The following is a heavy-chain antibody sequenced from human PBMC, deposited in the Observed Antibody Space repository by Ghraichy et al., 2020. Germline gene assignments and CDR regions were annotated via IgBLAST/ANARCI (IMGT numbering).Heavy chain of an antibody. CDR1: GGSISTTRNE. Sequence: SQTRSLTCRVSGGSISTTRNEWAWIRQPPGKGLEWIGNVYFRGSPYYNPSLQSRFTISVDTSKDQFSLRLDSVTAADTALYYCARVNTLVRGGRGWFDPWGQGTLVIVSS. V-gene: IGHV4-39*07. CDR2: VYFRGSP. D-gene: IGHD3-10*01. J-gene: IGHJ5*02. CDR3: ARVNTLVRGGRGWFDP.